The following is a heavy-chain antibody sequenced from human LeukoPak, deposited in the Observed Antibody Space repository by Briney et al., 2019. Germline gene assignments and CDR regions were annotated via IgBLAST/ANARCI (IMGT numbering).Heavy chain of an antibody. Sequence: SGGSPRLSCAASGYTFSSYWMSWIRQAPGKGLEWVANIKQDGSEKYYVDSVKGRFTISRDNAKNSLYLQMNSLRAEDTAVYYWAREPTPSSDMDVWGNGPTVTVAS. J-gene: IGHJ6*03. CDR3: AREPTPSSDMDV. V-gene: IGHV3-7*01. CDR2: IKQDGSEK. D-gene: IGHD6-6*01. CDR1: GYTFSSYW.